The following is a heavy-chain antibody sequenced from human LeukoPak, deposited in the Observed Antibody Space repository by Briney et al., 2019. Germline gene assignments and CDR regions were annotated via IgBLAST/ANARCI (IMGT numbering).Heavy chain of an antibody. J-gene: IGHJ5*02. Sequence: PSETLSLTCAVYGGSFSGYYWSWIRQPPGKGLEWIGEINHSGSTNYNPSLKSRVTISVDTSKNQFSLKLSSVTAADTAVYYCARDGSRTGFDPWGQGTLVTVSS. CDR1: GGSFSGYY. V-gene: IGHV4-34*01. D-gene: IGHD1-1*01. CDR3: ARDGSRTGFDP. CDR2: INHSGST.